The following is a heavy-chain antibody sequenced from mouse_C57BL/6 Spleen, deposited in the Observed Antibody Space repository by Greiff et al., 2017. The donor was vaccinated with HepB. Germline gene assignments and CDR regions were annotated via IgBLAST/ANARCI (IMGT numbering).Heavy chain of an antibody. V-gene: IGHV1-69*01. D-gene: IGHD2-4*01. Sequence: VQLKQPGAELVMPGASVKLSCKASGYTFTSYWMHWVKQRPGQGLEWIGEIDPSDSYTNYNQKFKGKSTLTVDKSSSTAYMQLSSLTSEDSAVYYCARRGDYAGMDYWGQGTSVTVSS. J-gene: IGHJ4*01. CDR2: IDPSDSYT. CDR1: GYTFTSYW. CDR3: ARRGDYAGMDY.